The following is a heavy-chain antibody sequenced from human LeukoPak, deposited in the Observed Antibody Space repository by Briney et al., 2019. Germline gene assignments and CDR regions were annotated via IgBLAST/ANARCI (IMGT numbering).Heavy chain of an antibody. CDR2: IYYSGST. J-gene: IGHJ4*02. Sequence: PSETLSLTCTVSGGSITNNNYYWDWIRQPPGKGLEWIGYIYYSGSTNYNPSLKSRVTISVDTSKNQFSLKLSSVTAADTAVYYCARVRYSGYESDFDYWGQGTLVTVSS. CDR3: ARVRYSGYESDFDY. V-gene: IGHV4-61*05. CDR1: GGSITNNNYY. D-gene: IGHD5-12*01.